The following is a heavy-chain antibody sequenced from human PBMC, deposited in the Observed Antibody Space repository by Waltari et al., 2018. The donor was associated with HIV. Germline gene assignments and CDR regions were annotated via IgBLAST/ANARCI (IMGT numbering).Heavy chain of an antibody. Sequence: EVQLLASGGGLVQPGGSRRPPCAASGFAYVPYAITWVRQSPGRGLEWVSTISGSGSDLFYADSVKGRFSISRDNSKNTVYLQMNNLRAADTAIYYCAKAFSDNTAYYYDFWGRGTRVTVAS. CDR1: GFAYVPYA. D-gene: IGHD3-22*01. CDR3: AKAFSDNTAYYYDF. CDR2: ISGSGSDL. J-gene: IGHJ4*02. V-gene: IGHV3-23*01.